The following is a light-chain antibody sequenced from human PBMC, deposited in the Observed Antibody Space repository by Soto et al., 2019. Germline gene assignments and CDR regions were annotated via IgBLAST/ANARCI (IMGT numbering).Light chain of an antibody. CDR1: QSVSSN. Sequence: EIVMTQSPATLSVSPGERATLSCRASQSVSSNLAWYHQKPGQAPRLLIYGASTRATGIPARFSGSGSGTEFTVTISSLQSEDFAVYYCQQYNNWPPTWTFGQGTKVEIK. J-gene: IGKJ1*01. CDR3: QQYNNWPPTWT. V-gene: IGKV3-15*01. CDR2: GAS.